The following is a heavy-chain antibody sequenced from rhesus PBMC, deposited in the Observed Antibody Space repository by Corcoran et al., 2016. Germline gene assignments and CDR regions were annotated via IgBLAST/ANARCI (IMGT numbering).Heavy chain of an antibody. D-gene: IGHD4-23*01. CDR1: GGSISSNY. Sequence: QLQLQESGPGLVKPSETLSLTCAVSGGSISSNYWSWIRQPPGQGPEGIGRVSGSGGRTDYNPSLKSRVTISTDTSKNQFSLKLSSVTAADTAVYYCARHEYSNYDEYYFDYWGQGVLVTVSS. CDR2: VSGSGGRT. J-gene: IGHJ4*01. V-gene: IGHV4-173*01. CDR3: ARHEYSNYDEYYFDY.